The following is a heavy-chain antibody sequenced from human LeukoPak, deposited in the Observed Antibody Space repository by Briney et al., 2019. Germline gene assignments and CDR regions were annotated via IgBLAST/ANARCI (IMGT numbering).Heavy chain of an antibody. V-gene: IGHV4-59*08. Sequence: SETLSLTCTVSGGSISSYYWSWIRQPPGKGLEWIGYIYYSGSTNYNPSLKSRVTISVDTSKNQFSLKLSSVTAADTSVYYCARGTGYSSGWDPDYWGQGTLVTVSS. CDR3: ARGTGYSSGWDPDY. D-gene: IGHD6-19*01. CDR2: IYYSGST. J-gene: IGHJ4*02. CDR1: GGSISSYY.